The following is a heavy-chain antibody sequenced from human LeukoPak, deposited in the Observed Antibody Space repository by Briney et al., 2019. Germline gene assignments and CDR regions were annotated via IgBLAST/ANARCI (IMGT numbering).Heavy chain of an antibody. CDR1: GYTFTSYG. CDR3: ARDPTSHYDILTGYPSAYYYGMDV. CDR2: ISAYNGNT. D-gene: IGHD3-9*01. J-gene: IGHJ6*02. Sequence: ASVKVSCKASGYTFTSYGISWVRQAPGQGLEWMGWISAYNGNTNYAQKLQGRVTMTTDTSTSTAYMELRSLRSDDTAVYYCARDPTSHYDILTGYPSAYYYGMDVWGQGTTVTVSS. V-gene: IGHV1-18*01.